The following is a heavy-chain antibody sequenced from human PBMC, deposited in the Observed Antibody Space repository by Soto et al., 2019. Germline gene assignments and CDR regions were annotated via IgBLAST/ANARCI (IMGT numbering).Heavy chain of an antibody. CDR3: AKNRAVSPTGGFDI. CDR1: GFTFSSYN. Sequence: DVQLLESGGDLKQPGWSLRLSCAASGFTFSSYNMWWVRQVPGKGLEWVSSISAGGGDTYYADSVKGRFTISRDNSKNALYLQMSSLRAEDTAIYYCAKNRAVSPTGGFDIWCQGTMVTVSS. V-gene: IGHV3-23*01. CDR2: ISAGGGDT. D-gene: IGHD3-10*01. J-gene: IGHJ3*02.